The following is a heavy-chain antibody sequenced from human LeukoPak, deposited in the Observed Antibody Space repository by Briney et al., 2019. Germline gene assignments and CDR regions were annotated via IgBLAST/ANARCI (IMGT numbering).Heavy chain of an antibody. J-gene: IGHJ6*02. CDR3: ARERGSTMDV. V-gene: IGHV3-48*02. D-gene: IGHD2-2*01. CDR2: ISSSSTI. Sequence: GGSLRLSCAASGFTFSSYSMNWVRQAPGKGLEWVSYISSSSTIYYADSVKGRFTISRDNAKNSLYLQMNSLRDEDTAVYYCARERGSTMDVWGQGPRSPSP. CDR1: GFTFSSYS.